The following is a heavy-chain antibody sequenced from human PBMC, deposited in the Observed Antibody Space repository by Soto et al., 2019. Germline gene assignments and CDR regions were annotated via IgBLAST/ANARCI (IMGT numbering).Heavy chain of an antibody. D-gene: IGHD3-10*01. CDR3: PTEEAELAAFDY. Sequence: EVQLVESGGGLEKPGGSLRLSCAASGFTFSNAWMNWVRQAPGKGLEWVGRIKSKTDGGTTDYAAPVKGRFTISRDDSKNTLYLQMNSLKTEDTAVYYCPTEEAELAAFDYWGQGTLVTVSS. V-gene: IGHV3-15*07. J-gene: IGHJ4*02. CDR2: IKSKTDGGTT. CDR1: GFTFSNAW.